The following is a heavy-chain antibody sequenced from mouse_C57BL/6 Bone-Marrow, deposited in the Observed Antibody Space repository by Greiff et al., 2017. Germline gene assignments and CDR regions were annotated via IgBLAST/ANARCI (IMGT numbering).Heavy chain of an antibody. V-gene: IGHV3-6*01. D-gene: IGHD2-5*01. Sequence: EVKLQESGPGLVKPSQSLSLTCSVTGYSITSGYYWNWIRQFPGNKLEWMGYISYDGSNNYNPSLKNRISITRDTSKNQFFLKLNSVTTEDTATYYCAREDSNYGNYWGQGTTLTVSS. CDR1: GYSITSGYY. J-gene: IGHJ2*01. CDR3: AREDSNYGNY. CDR2: ISYDGSN.